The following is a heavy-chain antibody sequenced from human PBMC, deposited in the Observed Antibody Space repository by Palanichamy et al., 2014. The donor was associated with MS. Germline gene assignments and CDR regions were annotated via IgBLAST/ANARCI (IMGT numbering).Heavy chain of an antibody. V-gene: IGHV3-11*01. D-gene: IGHD3-9*01. CDR3: ARSDWSNYYDT. CDR1: GFRLSDYY. J-gene: IGHJ5*02. CDR2: IDTSGRSI. Sequence: QEQLVETGGGLVKPGESLRLSCAGSGFRLSDYYMSWIRQAPGQGLEWIAYIDTSGRSIYYGDSVKGRFIISRDRVDNSIFLQMNSLKAADSATYFCARSDWSNYYDTWGQGAQVIVSS.